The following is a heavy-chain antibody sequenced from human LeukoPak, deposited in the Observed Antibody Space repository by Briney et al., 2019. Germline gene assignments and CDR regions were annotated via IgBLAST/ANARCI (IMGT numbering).Heavy chain of an antibody. Sequence: GRSLRLSCVVSGFRFDDYGMHWVRQAPGKGLEWVSGISWSGTTTGYADSVKGRFTISRDSAKNSLYLQMDSLRVEDTGLYYCAKDESTGGFAPGYFYGMGVCGQGTTVTVSS. J-gene: IGHJ6*02. CDR1: GFRFDDYG. V-gene: IGHV3-9*01. D-gene: IGHD3-16*01. CDR2: ISWSGTTT. CDR3: AKDESTGGFAPGYFYGMGV.